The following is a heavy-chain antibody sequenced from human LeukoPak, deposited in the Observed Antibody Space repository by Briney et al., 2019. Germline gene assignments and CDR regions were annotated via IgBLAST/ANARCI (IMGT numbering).Heavy chain of an antibody. Sequence: PGGSLRLSCAASGFTFGDHYMDWVRQAPGKGLEWVGRIRNKANSYTTEYAASVKGRFTISRDDSKNSLYLQMNSPKTEDTAVYYCARVRYYLDYWGQGTLVTVSS. CDR2: IRNKANSYTT. CDR1: GFTFGDHY. D-gene: IGHD3-9*01. J-gene: IGHJ4*02. V-gene: IGHV3-72*01. CDR3: ARVRYYLDY.